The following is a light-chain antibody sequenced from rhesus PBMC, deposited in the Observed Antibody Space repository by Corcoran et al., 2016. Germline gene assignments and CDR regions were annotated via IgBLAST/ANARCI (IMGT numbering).Light chain of an antibody. J-gene: IGKJ3*01. Sequence: IQMTQSPSSLSASVGDRVTITCRASENVNNYLNWYQQKQGKALNFLIYKASTLQSGVPSRFSGSGSGTDYTITISSLKPEDIATYYCQHGYGTPFTFDPGTKLDIK. CDR3: QHGYGTPFT. CDR1: ENVNNY. V-gene: IGKV1-74*01. CDR2: KAS.